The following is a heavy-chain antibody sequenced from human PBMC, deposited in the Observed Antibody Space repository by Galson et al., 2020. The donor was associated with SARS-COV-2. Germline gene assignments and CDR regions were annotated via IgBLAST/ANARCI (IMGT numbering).Heavy chain of an antibody. Sequence: SETLSLTCTVSGGSISSGGYYWSWIRQHPGKGLEWIGYIYYSGSTYYNPSLKSRVTISVDTSKNQFSLKLSSVTAADTAVYYCAREGLIRYDILTGYPLGNWFDPWGQGTLVTVSS. CDR3: AREGLIRYDILTGYPLGNWFDP. CDR2: IYYSGST. J-gene: IGHJ5*02. D-gene: IGHD3-9*01. CDR1: GGSISSGGYY. V-gene: IGHV4-31*03.